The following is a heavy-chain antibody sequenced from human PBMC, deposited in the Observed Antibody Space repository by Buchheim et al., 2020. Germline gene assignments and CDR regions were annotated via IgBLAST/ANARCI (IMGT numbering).Heavy chain of an antibody. V-gene: IGHV3-23*01. D-gene: IGHD6-13*01. CDR1: GFTFSSYA. CDR2: ISGDGGST. Sequence: EVQLLESGGGLVQPGGSLRLSCAASGFTFSSYALSWVRQAPGKGLERVSTISGDGGSTYYADSVKGRFTISRDNSRDTLYLQMNSLRAEDTAVHYCAKVDLAAAVWSTPLDYWGQGTL. J-gene: IGHJ4*02. CDR3: AKVDLAAAVWSTPLDY.